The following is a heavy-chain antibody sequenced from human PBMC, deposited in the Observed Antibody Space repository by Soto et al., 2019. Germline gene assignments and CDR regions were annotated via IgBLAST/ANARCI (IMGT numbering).Heavy chain of an antibody. CDR2: ISGSGGST. CDR1: GFTFSSYA. J-gene: IGHJ5*02. Sequence: QPGGSLRLSCAASGFTFSSYAMSWVRQAPGKGLEWVSAISGSGGSTYYADSVKGRFTISRDNSKNTLYLQMNSLRAEDTAVYYCAKGALLTGYYNNWFDPWGQGTLVTVSS. D-gene: IGHD3-9*01. CDR3: AKGALLTGYYNNWFDP. V-gene: IGHV3-23*01.